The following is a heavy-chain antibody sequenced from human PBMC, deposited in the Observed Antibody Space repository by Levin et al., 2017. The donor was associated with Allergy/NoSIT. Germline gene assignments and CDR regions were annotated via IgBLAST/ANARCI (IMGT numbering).Heavy chain of an antibody. CDR3: ARAALPGVGPWEG. D-gene: IGHD1-26*01. Sequence: ASVKVSCKTSGFSFPSYGIIWVRQAPGQGLEWVGWISGYNGNTKYAQRLEGRVTMTTDTSTSTAYMELRRLTSEETAGYSCARAALPGVGPWEGWGKGTTVTV. CDR2: ISGYNGNT. J-gene: IGHJ6*03. CDR1: GFSFPSYG. V-gene: IGHV1-18*01.